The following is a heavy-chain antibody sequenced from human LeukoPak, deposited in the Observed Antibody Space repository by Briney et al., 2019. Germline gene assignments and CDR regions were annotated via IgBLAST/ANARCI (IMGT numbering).Heavy chain of an antibody. V-gene: IGHV3-48*03. CDR2: TSSSGSTI. Sequence: PGGSLRLSCAASGFTFSSYEMNWVRQAPGKGLEWVSYTSSSGSTIYYADSVKGRFTISRDNAKNPLYLQMNSLRAEDTAVYYCAELGITMIGGVWGKGTTVTISS. J-gene: IGHJ6*04. CDR1: GFTFSSYE. D-gene: IGHD3-10*02. CDR3: AELGITMIGGV.